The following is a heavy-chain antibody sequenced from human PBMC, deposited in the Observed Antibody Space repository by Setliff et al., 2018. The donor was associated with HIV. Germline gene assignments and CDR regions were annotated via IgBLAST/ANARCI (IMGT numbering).Heavy chain of an antibody. Sequence: ASVKVSCKASGYTFTSYYIHWVRQAPGKGLEWMGSFDLEDGETIYAQKFQGRVTMTEDTSTDTAHMELSSLRSEDTAVYYCARDEGSGWPLDYWGQGTLVTVSS. CDR2: FDLEDGET. CDR3: ARDEGSGWPLDY. CDR1: GYTFTSYY. V-gene: IGHV1-24*01. D-gene: IGHD6-19*01. J-gene: IGHJ4*02.